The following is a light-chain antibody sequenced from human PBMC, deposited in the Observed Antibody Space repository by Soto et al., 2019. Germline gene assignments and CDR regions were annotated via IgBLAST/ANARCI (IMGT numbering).Light chain of an antibody. V-gene: IGKV3-11*01. CDR1: QSVSSY. CDR2: DAS. Sequence: EIVLTQSPATLSLSPGERATLSCRASQSVSSYLAWYQQKPGQAPRLLIYDASNRATGIPARFSGSGSGTDFTLTISNLEPEDFAVYYSPHPTHWPLTSRGGTQVDIK. CDR3: PHPTHWPLT. J-gene: IGKJ4*01.